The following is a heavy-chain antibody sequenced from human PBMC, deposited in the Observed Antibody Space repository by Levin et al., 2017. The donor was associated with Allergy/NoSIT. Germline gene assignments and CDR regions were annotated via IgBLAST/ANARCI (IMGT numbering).Heavy chain of an antibody. CDR1: GFTFGDYA. CDR2: LRSNRHGGTS. J-gene: IGHJ5*02. D-gene: IGHD6-6*01. CDR3: TRDIAARHCFDP. V-gene: IGHV3-49*03. Sequence: GGSLRLSCSASGFTFGDYAMSWFRQAPGKGLEWVAFLRSNRHGGTSEYAASVRGRFIISREDSKSIAYLQMNSLKIEDTAVYYCTRDIAARHCFDPWGQGTLVTVSS.